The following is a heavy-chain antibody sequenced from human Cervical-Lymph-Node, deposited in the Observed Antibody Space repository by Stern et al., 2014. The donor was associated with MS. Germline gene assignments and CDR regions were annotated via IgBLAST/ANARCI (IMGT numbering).Heavy chain of an antibody. CDR2: IRPYNGNT. V-gene: IGHV1-18*01. J-gene: IGHJ5*02. D-gene: IGHD2-21*02. CDR3: ARDHCGGDCYYNWFDP. CDR1: GYTFTSYG. Sequence: QMQLVQSGAEVKKPGASLKVSCKASGYTFTSYGITWVRQAPGQGLERMGWIRPYNGNTNYAQKIQGRVTMTTDTSTSTAYMELRSLRSDDTAVYYCARDHCGGDCYYNWFDPWGQGTLVTVSS.